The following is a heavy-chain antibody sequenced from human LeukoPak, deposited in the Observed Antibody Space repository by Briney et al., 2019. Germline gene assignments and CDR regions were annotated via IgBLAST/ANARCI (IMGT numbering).Heavy chain of an antibody. CDR1: GFTFSSYG. J-gene: IGHJ6*02. CDR3: ARSRGTVAIHYYYGMDV. CDR2: IWYDGSNK. D-gene: IGHD6-19*01. Sequence: PGGSLRLSCAASGFTFSSYGMHWVRQAPGKGLEWVAVIWYDGSNKYYADSVKGRFAISRDNSKNTLYLQMNSLRAEDTAVYYCARSRGTVAIHYYYGMDVWGQGTTVTVSS. V-gene: IGHV3-33*01.